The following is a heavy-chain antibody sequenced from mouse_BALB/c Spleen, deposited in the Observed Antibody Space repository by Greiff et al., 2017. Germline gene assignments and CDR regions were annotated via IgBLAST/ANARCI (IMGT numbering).Heavy chain of an antibody. D-gene: IGHD3-1*01. V-gene: IGHV5-17*02. J-gene: IGHJ1*01. CDR1: GFTFSSFG. Sequence: EVKLVESGGGLVQPGGSRKLSCAASGFTFSSFGMHWVRQAPEKGLEWVAYISSGSSTIYYADTVKGRFTISRDNPKNTLFLQMTSLRSEDTAMYYCARSGDGYWYFDVWGAGTTVTVSS. CDR2: ISSGSSTI. CDR3: ARSGDGYWYFDV.